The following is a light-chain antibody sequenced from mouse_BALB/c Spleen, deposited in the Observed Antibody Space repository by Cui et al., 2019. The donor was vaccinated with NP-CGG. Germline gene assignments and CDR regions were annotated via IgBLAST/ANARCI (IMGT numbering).Light chain of an antibody. J-gene: IGLJ1*01. CDR2: GTN. CDR3: ALWYSNHWV. Sequence: QAVVPRESALTTSPGETVTLTCRSSTGAVTAINYANWVQEKPDHLFTGLIGGTNNRVPGVPARFSGSLIGDKAALTITGAQTEDEAIYFCALWYSNHWVFGGGTKLTVL. V-gene: IGLV1*01. CDR1: TGAVTAINY.